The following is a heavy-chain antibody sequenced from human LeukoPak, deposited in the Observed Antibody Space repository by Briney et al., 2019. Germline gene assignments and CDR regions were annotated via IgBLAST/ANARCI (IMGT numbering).Heavy chain of an antibody. J-gene: IGHJ4*02. CDR3: ARIHVGTYYDILTGYYTSKTSQYYFDY. CDR1: GYSFTSYW. CDR2: IYPGDSDT. V-gene: IGHV5-51*01. D-gene: IGHD3-9*01. Sequence: GESLKISCKGSGYSFTSYWIGWVRQMPGKGLEWMGIIYPGDSDTRYSPSFQGQVTISADKSISTAYLQWSSLKASDTAMYYCARIHVGTYYDILTGYYTSKTSQYYFDYWGQGTLVTVSS.